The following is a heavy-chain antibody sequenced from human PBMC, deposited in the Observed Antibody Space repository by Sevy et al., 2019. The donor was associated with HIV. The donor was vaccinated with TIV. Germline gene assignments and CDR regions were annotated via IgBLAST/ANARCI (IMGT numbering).Heavy chain of an antibody. CDR2: ISDRSDTI. Sequence: GGSLRLSCAASGFIFSNYYMTWVRQAPGKGLEWVSYISDRSDTISYADSVKGRFTNSRDNAKNALYLQMSSLGGEDTAVYYCAGVRDRYCSGGSCYYGYFFDYWGQGTLVTVSS. J-gene: IGHJ4*02. D-gene: IGHD2-15*01. CDR1: GFIFSNYY. CDR3: AGVRDRYCSGGSCYYGYFFDY. V-gene: IGHV3-48*01.